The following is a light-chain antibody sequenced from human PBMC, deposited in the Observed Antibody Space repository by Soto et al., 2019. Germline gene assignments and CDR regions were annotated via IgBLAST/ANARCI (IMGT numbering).Light chain of an antibody. V-gene: IGKV3-15*01. CDR2: GAS. Sequence: EIVMTRSPVTLSVSPGERATLSCRASQSVSSNVAWYQQKPGQAPRLLIYGASTRATGIPARFSGSGSGTEFTLTISSLQSEDVAVYYCQQYNNWPRTFGQGTKVDIK. J-gene: IGKJ1*01. CDR3: QQYNNWPRT. CDR1: QSVSSN.